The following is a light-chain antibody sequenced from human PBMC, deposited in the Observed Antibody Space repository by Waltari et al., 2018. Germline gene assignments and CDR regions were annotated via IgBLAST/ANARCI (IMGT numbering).Light chain of an antibody. CDR3: CSYAGSRTPWV. CDR1: RSDVGNYNF. Sequence: QSVLTQPASVSGSPGQSITISCTGPRSDVGNYNFVSWYQQHPDEAPKLVIYEGSKRPSAVSIRFSGSKSGNTASLTISRLQAEDEADYFCCSYAGSRTPWVFGGGTRVTVL. J-gene: IGLJ3*02. V-gene: IGLV2-23*01. CDR2: EGS.